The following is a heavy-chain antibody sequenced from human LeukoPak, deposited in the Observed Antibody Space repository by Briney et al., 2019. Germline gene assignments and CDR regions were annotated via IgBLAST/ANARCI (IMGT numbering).Heavy chain of an antibody. CDR2: ISSSSSYI. D-gene: IGHD6-13*01. CDR3: ARGAASSSSWYWNYYYYYMDV. Sequence: PGGSLRLSCAASGFTFSSYSMNWVRQAPGKGLEWVSSISSSSSYIYYADSVKGRFTISRDNAKNSLYLQMNSLRAEDTAVYYCARGAASSSSWYWNYYYYYMDVWGKGTTVTISS. CDR1: GFTFSSYS. V-gene: IGHV3-21*01. J-gene: IGHJ6*03.